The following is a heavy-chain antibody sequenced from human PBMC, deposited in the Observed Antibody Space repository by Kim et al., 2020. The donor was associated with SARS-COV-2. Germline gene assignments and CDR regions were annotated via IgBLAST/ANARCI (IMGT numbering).Heavy chain of an antibody. CDR1: GFTFSDYY. J-gene: IGHJ4*02. Sequence: GGSLRLSCAASGFTFSDYYMSWIRQAPGKGLEWVSYISSSSSYTNYADSVKGRFTISRDNAKNSLYLQMNSLRAEDTAVYYCARERADCDILTGELDYWGQGTLVTVSS. CDR3: ARERADCDILTGELDY. CDR2: ISSSSSYT. V-gene: IGHV3-11*05. D-gene: IGHD3-9*01.